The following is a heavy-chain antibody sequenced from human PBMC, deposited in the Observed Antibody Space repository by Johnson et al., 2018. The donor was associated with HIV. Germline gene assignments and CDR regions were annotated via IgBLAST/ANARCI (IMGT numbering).Heavy chain of an antibody. CDR3: ARVNMAFDI. CDR2: IKQDGSEK. CDR1: GFTFSRYW. Sequence: VQLVESGGGPVQSGGSLRLSCAASGFTFSRYWMSWVRQAPGKGLEWVANIKQDGSEKYYVDSVKGRFTISRDNAKNSLYLQMNSLSVEDTAVYYCARVNMAFDIWGQGTMVTVSS. V-gene: IGHV3-7*05. D-gene: IGHD2/OR15-2a*01. J-gene: IGHJ3*02.